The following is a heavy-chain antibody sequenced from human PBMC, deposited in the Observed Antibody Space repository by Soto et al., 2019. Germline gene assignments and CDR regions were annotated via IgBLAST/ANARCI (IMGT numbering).Heavy chain of an antibody. CDR2: ISASGTTT. Sequence: GGSLRLYGPPSRLSFPTYSVAWVRQAPAQWLEWVSSISASGTTTVYAASVKGRFPLSRDNSKNTLFLQMNSLRVEDTAVYYCAKRCSGSSSMGCLDYWGQGTLVPASS. CDR1: RLSFPTYS. D-gene: IGHD6-6*01. V-gene: IGHV3-23*01. CDR3: AKRCSGSSSMGCLDY. J-gene: IGHJ4*02.